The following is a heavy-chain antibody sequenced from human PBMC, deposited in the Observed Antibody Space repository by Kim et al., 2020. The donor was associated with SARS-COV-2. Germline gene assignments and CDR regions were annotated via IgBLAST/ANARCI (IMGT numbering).Heavy chain of an antibody. J-gene: IGHJ4*02. CDR3: AKVDIDLAAAGTFDY. V-gene: IGHV3-30*02. Sequence: DSVKGRFTISRDNSKNTLYLQMNSLRAEDTAVYYCAKVDIDLAAAGTFDYWGQGTLVTVSS. D-gene: IGHD6-13*01.